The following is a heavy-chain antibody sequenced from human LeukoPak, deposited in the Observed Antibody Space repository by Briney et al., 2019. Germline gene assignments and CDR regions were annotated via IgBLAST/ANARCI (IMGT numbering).Heavy chain of an antibody. Sequence: SETLSLTCTVSGGSISSGSYYWSWIRQPPGKGLEWIGRIYTSGSTNYNPSLKSRVTTSVDTSKNQFSLKLSSVTAADTAVYYCARPEFDFDRSSTSCYTFWFDPWGQGTLVTVSS. J-gene: IGHJ5*02. CDR2: IYTSGST. V-gene: IGHV4-61*02. CDR3: ARPEFDFDRSSTSCYTFWFDP. D-gene: IGHD2-2*02. CDR1: GGSISSGSYY.